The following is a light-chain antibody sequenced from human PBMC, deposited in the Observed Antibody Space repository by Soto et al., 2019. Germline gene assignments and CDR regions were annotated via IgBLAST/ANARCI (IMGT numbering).Light chain of an antibody. CDR2: DAS. J-gene: IGKJ3*01. CDR3: QQLNSYPLT. V-gene: IGKV1-5*01. CDR1: QTISNW. Sequence: DIQMTQSPSTLSASVGDRVTITCRASQTISNWLAWYQQKPGKAPRLLIYDASTLESGVPSRFSGSASGTEFTLTISSLQPDDFATYYCQQLNSYPLTFGPGTNVDIK.